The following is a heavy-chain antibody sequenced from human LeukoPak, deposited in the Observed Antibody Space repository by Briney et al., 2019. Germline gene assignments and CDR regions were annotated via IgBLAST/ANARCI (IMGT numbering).Heavy chain of an antibody. CDR1: GGSISSGGYY. Sequence: SETLSLTCTVSGGSISSGGYYWSWIRQHPGKGLEWIGYIYYSRSTYYNPSLKSRVTISVDTSKNQFSLKLSSVTAADTAVYYCASQKVAHDAFDIWGQGTMVTVSS. CDR2: IYYSRST. J-gene: IGHJ3*02. V-gene: IGHV4-31*03. CDR3: ASQKVAHDAFDI.